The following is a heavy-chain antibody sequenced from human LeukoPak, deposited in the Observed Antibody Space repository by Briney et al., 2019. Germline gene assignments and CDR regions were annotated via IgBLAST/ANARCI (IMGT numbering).Heavy chain of an antibody. Sequence: SETLSLTCAVYGGSFSGYYWSWIRQPPGKGLEWVGEINHSGSTNYNPSLKSRVTISVDTSKNQFSLKLSSVTAADTAVYYCARVRIVVVPAAMGAAGKEFPYYYYYGMDVWGQGTTVTVSS. V-gene: IGHV4-34*01. CDR2: INHSGST. J-gene: IGHJ6*02. CDR1: GGSFSGYY. D-gene: IGHD2-2*01. CDR3: ARVRIVVVPAAMGAAGKEFPYYYYYGMDV.